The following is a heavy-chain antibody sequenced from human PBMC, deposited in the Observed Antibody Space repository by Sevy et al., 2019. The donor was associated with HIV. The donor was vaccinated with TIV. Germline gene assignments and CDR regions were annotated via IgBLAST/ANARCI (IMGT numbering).Heavy chain of an antibody. CDR3: ARDRGEILSSAFDY. CDR1: GFSFSDYR. J-gene: IGHJ4*02. Sequence: GGSLRLSCAASGFSFSDYRMHWVRQAPGKGLEWVAVISYDERNNKYNADSVKGRFTISRDNSKNTLYLQMNSLRAEDTAIYYCARDRGEILSSAFDYWGQGTLVTVSS. D-gene: IGHD3-16*01. CDR2: ISYDERNNK. V-gene: IGHV3-30*03.